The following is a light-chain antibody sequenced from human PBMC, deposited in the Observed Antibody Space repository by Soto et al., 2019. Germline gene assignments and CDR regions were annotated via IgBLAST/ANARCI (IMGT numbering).Light chain of an antibody. V-gene: IGKV1-39*01. CDR3: QQSYSIPYT. CDR2: TAS. Sequence: DIQVNQSPSSLSASVGDRVTITCRASQSISIYLSWFQEKPGKAPNLLIYTASTLQTGIPSRFSGSGSGTDFTLTISSLQPEDFATYHCQQSYSIPYTFGQGTKLEI. J-gene: IGKJ2*01. CDR1: QSISIY.